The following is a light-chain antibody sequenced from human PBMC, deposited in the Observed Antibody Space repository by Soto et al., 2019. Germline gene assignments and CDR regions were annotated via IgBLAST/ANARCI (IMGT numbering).Light chain of an antibody. J-gene: IGLJ1*01. CDR2: DVS. CDR1: SSDVGGYNY. Sequence: QSALTQPRSVSRSPGQSVTISCTGTSSDVGGYNYVSWYQQHPGKAPKLMIYDVSKRPSGVPDRFSGSKSGNTASLTISGLQAEDEADYYCCSYAGSYTRYVFGTGTKLTVL. CDR3: CSYAGSYTRYV. V-gene: IGLV2-11*01.